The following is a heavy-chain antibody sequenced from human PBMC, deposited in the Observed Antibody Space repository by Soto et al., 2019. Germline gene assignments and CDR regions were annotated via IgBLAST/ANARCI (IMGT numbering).Heavy chain of an antibody. V-gene: IGHV1-18*01. CDR3: ARDRYNWNGSNNWFDP. CDR2: ISAYNGNT. D-gene: IGHD1-20*01. Sequence: GASVKVSCKASGYTFTSYGISWVRQAPGQGLEWMGWISAYNGNTNYAQKLQGRVTMTTDTSTSTAYMELRSLRSDDTAVYYCARDRYNWNGSNNWFDPWGQGTLVSVSS. CDR1: GYTFTSYG. J-gene: IGHJ5*02.